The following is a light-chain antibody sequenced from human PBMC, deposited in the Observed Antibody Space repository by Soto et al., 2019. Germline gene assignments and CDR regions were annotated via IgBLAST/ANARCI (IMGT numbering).Light chain of an antibody. CDR1: QSVSASR. V-gene: IGKV3-20*01. Sequence: EIVLTQSPDNLSLSPGERATLSCRASQSVSASRLGWYQQKPGQAPRLLIYGASRRTTGTPDRFRGSGSGTDFTLTISRLEPEDFAVYYCQQYGNSPSTFGQGTKVESK. CDR3: QQYGNSPST. CDR2: GAS. J-gene: IGKJ1*01.